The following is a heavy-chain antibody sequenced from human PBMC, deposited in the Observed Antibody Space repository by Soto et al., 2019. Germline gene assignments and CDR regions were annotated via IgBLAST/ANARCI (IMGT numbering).Heavy chain of an antibody. CDR3: GRAWAFYESVDY. V-gene: IGHV3-74*01. CDR1: GFAFSSYW. D-gene: IGHD3-22*01. Sequence: EVQLVASGGASVQPGGSLRLSCAASGFAFSSYWMHWVRQTPGKGLLWVARINADGGSTNYAESVKGRFTISRDNTKKTLYLQMDSLGAEDSAVYYCGRAWAFYESVDYWGQGTRIAVSS. J-gene: IGHJ4*02. CDR2: INADGGST.